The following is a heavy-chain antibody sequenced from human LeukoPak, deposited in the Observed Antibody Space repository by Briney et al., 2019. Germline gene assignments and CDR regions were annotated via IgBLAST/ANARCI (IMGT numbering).Heavy chain of an antibody. CDR3: ARDASGSSTGLLDS. J-gene: IGHJ4*02. CDR1: GFTFSHYW. Sequence: GGSLRLSCAASGFTFSHYWMIWVRQAPGKGLEWVANINQGGSEKYYVDSLKGRFTISRDNAKNSLYLQMDSLRAEDTAIYYCARDASGSSTGLLDSWGQGTLVTVSS. CDR2: INQGGSEK. V-gene: IGHV3-7*01. D-gene: IGHD1-26*01.